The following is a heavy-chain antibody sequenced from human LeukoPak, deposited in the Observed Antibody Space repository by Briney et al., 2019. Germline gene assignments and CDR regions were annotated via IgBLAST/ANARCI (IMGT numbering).Heavy chain of an antibody. D-gene: IGHD2-2*01. V-gene: IGHV3-21*01. Sequence: PGGSLRLSCAASGFTFSRYSMNWVRQAPGKGLEWVSSISSSSSNIYYADSVNGRFTISRDNAKKSLFLQMNSLRAEDTAVYYCARAPLHLAMYHYFDYWGQGTLVTVSS. J-gene: IGHJ4*02. CDR3: ARAPLHLAMYHYFDY. CDR1: GFTFSRYS. CDR2: ISSSSSNI.